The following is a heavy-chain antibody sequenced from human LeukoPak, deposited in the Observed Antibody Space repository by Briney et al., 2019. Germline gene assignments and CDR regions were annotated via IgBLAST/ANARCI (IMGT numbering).Heavy chain of an antibody. J-gene: IGHJ4*02. CDR3: AKGAPYYYDSSGYYQLDY. CDR2: ISYDGSNK. D-gene: IGHD3-22*01. V-gene: IGHV3-30*18. Sequence: GGPLRLSCAASGFTFSSYGMHWVRQAPGKGLEWVAVISYDGSNKYYADSVKGRFTISRDNSKNTLYLQMNSLRAEDTAVYYCAKGAPYYYDSSGYYQLDYWGQGTLVTVSS. CDR1: GFTFSSYG.